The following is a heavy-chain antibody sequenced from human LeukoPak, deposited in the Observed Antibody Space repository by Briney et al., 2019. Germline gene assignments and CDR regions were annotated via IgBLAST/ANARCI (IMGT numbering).Heavy chain of an antibody. J-gene: IGHJ4*02. D-gene: IGHD1/OR15-1a*01. CDR3: ARDWEHDY. CDR1: GFTFSSYA. CDR2: ISYDGSNK. Sequence: GGSLRLSCAASGFTFSSYAMHWVRQAPGKGLEWVAVISYDGSNKYYADSVKGRFTISRDNSKNTLYLQMNSLRAEDTAVYYCARDWEHDYWGQGTLVTVSS. V-gene: IGHV3-30*04.